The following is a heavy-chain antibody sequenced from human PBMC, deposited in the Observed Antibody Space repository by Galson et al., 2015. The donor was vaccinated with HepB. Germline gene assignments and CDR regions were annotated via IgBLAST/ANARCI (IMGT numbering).Heavy chain of an antibody. D-gene: IGHD2-21*02. J-gene: IGHJ1*01. CDR2: INPSGGNT. CDR1: GYIFTSYY. V-gene: IGHV1-46*01. Sequence: SVKVSCKASGYIFTSYYVHWVRQAPGQGLEWMGIINPSGGNTSYAQKFQGRVTMTRDTSTRTVYMELSSLRSEDTAVYYCARDWAGVVVTAIPPPRAEYFHHWGQGTLVTVSS. CDR3: ARDWAGVVVTAIPPPRAEYFHH.